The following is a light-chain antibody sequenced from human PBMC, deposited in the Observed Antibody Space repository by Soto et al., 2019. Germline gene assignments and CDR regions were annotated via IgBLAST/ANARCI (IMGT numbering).Light chain of an antibody. CDR2: AAS. V-gene: IGKV1-27*01. CDR1: HDISSY. CDR3: QKNNTVPLT. J-gene: IGKJ3*01. Sequence: DVQMTQSPSSLSASVGDRVTITCRASHDISSYVAWLQQKPGKAPKLLIYAASTLQPGVPSRFSGGGSGVDFTLTISSLQPEDVATYYCQKNNTVPLTFGPGTKVDIK.